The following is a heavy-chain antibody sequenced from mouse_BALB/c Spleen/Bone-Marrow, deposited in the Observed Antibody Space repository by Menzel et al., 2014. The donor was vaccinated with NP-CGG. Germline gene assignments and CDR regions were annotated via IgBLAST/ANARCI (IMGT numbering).Heavy chain of an antibody. Sequence: QVQLKESGAELMKPGASVKISCKATGYTFGNYWIDWVKQGPGHGLEWIGEILPGSGTANYNEKFKGKATFTADTSSNTAYMQLSSLTSEDSALYYCARASVVPYYFDFWGQGTTLTVSS. D-gene: IGHD1-1*01. CDR3: ARASVVPYYFDF. V-gene: IGHV1-9*01. J-gene: IGHJ2*01. CDR2: ILPGSGTA. CDR1: GYTFGNYW.